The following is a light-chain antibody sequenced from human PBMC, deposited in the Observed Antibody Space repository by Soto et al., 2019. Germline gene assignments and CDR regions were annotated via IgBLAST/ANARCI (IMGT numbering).Light chain of an antibody. CDR1: QGIRND. CDR2: AAS. Sequence: AVQMTQSPSSLSASVGDIVTITCRASQGIRNDLAWYQQKPGRAPRLLIFAASTLQSGVPSRFSGSGAGTDFTLTISILQPEDFATYYCLQAYNYPRTFGQGTKV. J-gene: IGKJ1*01. V-gene: IGKV1-6*01. CDR3: LQAYNYPRT.